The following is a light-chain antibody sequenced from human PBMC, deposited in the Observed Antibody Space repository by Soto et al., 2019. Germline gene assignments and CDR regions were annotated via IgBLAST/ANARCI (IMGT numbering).Light chain of an antibody. CDR2: DVT. Sequence: QSVLTQPRPVSGSPGQSVTIFCTGTNSDVGDYDYVSWYQHHAGKAPKLLVYDVTKRPSGVPDRFSGSKSGNTASLTISGLQADDEADYYCCSYADKYTYVFGTGTKVTVL. CDR3: CSYADKYTYV. J-gene: IGLJ1*01. CDR1: NSDVGDYDY. V-gene: IGLV2-11*01.